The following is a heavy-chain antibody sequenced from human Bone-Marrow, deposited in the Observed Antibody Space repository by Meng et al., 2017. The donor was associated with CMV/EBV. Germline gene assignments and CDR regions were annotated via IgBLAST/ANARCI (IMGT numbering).Heavy chain of an antibody. V-gene: IGHV4-39*01. J-gene: IGHJ5*02. CDR1: GGSISSSSYY. Sequence: SETLSLTCTVSGGSISSSSYYWGWIRQPPGKGLGWIGSIYYSGSTYYNPSLKSRVTISVDTSKNQFSLKLSSVTAADTAVYYCARGRLRPDIVVVPAPITRRSWFDPWGQGTLVTVSS. D-gene: IGHD2-2*01. CDR3: ARGRLRPDIVVVPAPITRRSWFDP. CDR2: IYYSGST.